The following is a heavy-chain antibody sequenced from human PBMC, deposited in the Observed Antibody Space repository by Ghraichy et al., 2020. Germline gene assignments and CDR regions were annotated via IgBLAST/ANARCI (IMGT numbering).Heavy chain of an antibody. D-gene: IGHD2-15*01. CDR2: IYYSGST. CDR3: ARGGGYCSGGSCYPFDN. V-gene: IGHV4-59*01. CDR1: GGSISGYY. Sequence: SETRSLTCTVSGGSISGYYWSWIRQPPGKGLEWIGYIYYSGSTSYNPSLKSRVTISVDTSKNQFSLRLSSVTAADTAVYYCARGGGYCSGGSCYPFDNWGQGTLVTVSS. J-gene: IGHJ4*02.